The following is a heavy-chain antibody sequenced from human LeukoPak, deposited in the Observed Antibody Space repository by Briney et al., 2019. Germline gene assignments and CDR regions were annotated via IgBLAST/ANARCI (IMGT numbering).Heavy chain of an antibody. CDR3: AKQMATISLPLHY. CDR1: GFTFSDAW. Sequence: GGSLRLSCAASGFTFSDAWMSWVRQAPGEGLEWVGRIKSKADGGTTDYAAPVQGRFTISRDDSKNTLYLQMNSLKNEDTAVYYCAKQMATISLPLHYWGQGTLVTVSS. CDR2: IKSKADGGTT. D-gene: IGHD5-24*01. J-gene: IGHJ4*02. V-gene: IGHV3-15*01.